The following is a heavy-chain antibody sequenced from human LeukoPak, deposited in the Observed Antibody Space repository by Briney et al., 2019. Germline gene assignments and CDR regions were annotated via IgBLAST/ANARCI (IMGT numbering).Heavy chain of an antibody. Sequence: ASVKVSCTASGYTFTSYYMHWVRQAPGQGLEWMGIINPSGGSTSYAQKFQGRVTMTRDTSISTVYMELSRLRSDDTAVYYCARVGYYESSGYEYWGQGTLVTVSS. J-gene: IGHJ4*02. CDR3: ARVGYYESSGYEY. V-gene: IGHV1-46*01. CDR1: GYTFTSYY. D-gene: IGHD3-22*01. CDR2: INPSGGST.